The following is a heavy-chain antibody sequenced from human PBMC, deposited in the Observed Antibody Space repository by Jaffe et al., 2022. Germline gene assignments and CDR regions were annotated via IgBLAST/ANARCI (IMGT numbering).Heavy chain of an antibody. Sequence: QVQLQESGPGLVKPSQTLSLTCTVSGGSISSGSYYWSWIRQPAGKGLEWIGRIYTSGSTNYNPSLKSRVTISVDTSKNQFSLKLSSVTAADTAVYYCAREEGYCSGGSCYPGVDAFDIWGQGTMVTVSS. CDR3: AREEGYCSGGSCYPGVDAFDI. CDR2: IYTSGST. D-gene: IGHD2-15*01. J-gene: IGHJ3*02. CDR1: GGSISSGSYY. V-gene: IGHV4-61*02.